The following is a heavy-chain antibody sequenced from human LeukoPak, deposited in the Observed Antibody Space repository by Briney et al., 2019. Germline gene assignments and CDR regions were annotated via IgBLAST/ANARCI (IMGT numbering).Heavy chain of an antibody. V-gene: IGHV1-18*01. Sequence: GASVKVSCKASGYTFTTYGISWVRQAPGQGLEWMGWINTYNGNTNYAQKLQGRVTMTTDTSTSTAYMELSRLRSDDTAVYYCERGSGLLTNFGYLGQGTLVTVSS. CDR3: ERGSGLLTNFGY. CDR2: INTYNGNT. D-gene: IGHD1-26*01. CDR1: GYTFTTYG. J-gene: IGHJ4*02.